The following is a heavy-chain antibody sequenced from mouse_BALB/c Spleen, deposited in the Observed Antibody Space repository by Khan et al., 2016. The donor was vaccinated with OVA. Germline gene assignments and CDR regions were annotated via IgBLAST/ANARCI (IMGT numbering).Heavy chain of an antibody. V-gene: IGHV2-6-1*01. Sequence: QVQLKESGPGLVAPSQSLSITCTISGFSLTNYGVHWVRQPPGKGLEWLVVIWSDGSTTYNSALKSRLTISKDNSESQVFLKMNSLQTEDTAMYFGARQPYYHYNIMDYWGQGTSVTVSS. CDR2: IWSDGST. J-gene: IGHJ4*01. CDR1: GFSLTNYG. D-gene: IGHD2-10*01. CDR3: ARQPYYHYNIMDY.